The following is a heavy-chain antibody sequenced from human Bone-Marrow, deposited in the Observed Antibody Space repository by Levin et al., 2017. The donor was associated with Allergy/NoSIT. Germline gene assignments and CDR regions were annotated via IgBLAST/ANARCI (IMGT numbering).Heavy chain of an antibody. CDR2: IVVGSGNT. Sequence: VASVKVSCKASGFTFGNAGIHWVRQARGQRLEWIGWIVVGSGNTNYAQKLRGRVTFSRDMSTSTAYMELTGLTSEDTAVYYCAADRIGGLDYWGQGAVVTVSS. CDR1: GFTFGNAG. CDR3: AADRIGGLDY. J-gene: IGHJ4*02. D-gene: IGHD2/OR15-2a*01. V-gene: IGHV1-58*02.